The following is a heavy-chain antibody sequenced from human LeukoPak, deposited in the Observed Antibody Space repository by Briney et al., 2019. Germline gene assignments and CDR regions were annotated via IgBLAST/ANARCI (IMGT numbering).Heavy chain of an antibody. CDR3: ASSWTQLWSAVDY. Sequence: PGGSLRLSCAASGLTFSSYAMNWVRQAPGRGLEWVLVISGSGGSTYYADSVKGRFTISRDNSKNTLYLQMNSLRAEDTAIYYCASSWTQLWSAVDYWGQGTLVTVSS. V-gene: IGHV3-23*01. CDR1: GLTFSSYA. J-gene: IGHJ4*02. D-gene: IGHD5-18*01. CDR2: ISGSGGST.